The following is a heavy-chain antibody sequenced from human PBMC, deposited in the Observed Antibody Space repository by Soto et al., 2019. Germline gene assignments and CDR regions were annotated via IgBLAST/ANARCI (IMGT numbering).Heavy chain of an antibody. CDR1: GFTFTRYS. D-gene: IGHD3-22*01. V-gene: IGHV3-48*04. Sequence: GGSLRLSCAASGFTFTRYSMNWVRQAPGKGLEWVSYISSSGSTIYYADSVKGRFTISRDNAKNSLYLQMNSLRAEDTAVYYCASAGGIYYDSSGYSVYWGQGTLVTVSS. CDR3: ASAGGIYYDSSGYSVY. J-gene: IGHJ4*02. CDR2: ISSSGSTI.